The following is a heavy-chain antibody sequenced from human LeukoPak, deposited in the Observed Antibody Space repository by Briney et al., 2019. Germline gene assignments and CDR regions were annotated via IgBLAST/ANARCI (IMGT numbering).Heavy chain of an antibody. CDR2: VNHSGST. J-gene: IGHJ6*02. D-gene: IGHD3-10*01. CDR1: GGPFSGYS. Sequence: SETLSLTCAVHGGPFSGYSWNWIRQPPGMGLEWIGEVNHSGSTNYNPSLKSRVTISVDTSKNQFSLKLSSVTAADTAVYYCARQFTMVRGIEIYYYYYGMDVWGQGTRSPSP. CDR3: ARQFTMVRGIEIYYYYYGMDV. V-gene: IGHV4-34*01.